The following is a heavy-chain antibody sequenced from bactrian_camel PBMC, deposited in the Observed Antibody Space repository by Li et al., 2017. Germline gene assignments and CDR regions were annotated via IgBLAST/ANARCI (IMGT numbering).Heavy chain of an antibody. CDR3: AAGSSAWGTWSLKETHFHR. Sequence: VQLVESGGGSVQAGGSLELSCAVSGDRGMLPFMGWFRQTPGKEREGVATIDADGDTKYADFVKDRFTISKDSAKNTLHLQMSSLNPADSAMYYCAAGSSAWGTWSLKETHFHRWGQGTQVTVS. D-gene: IGHD5*01. V-gene: IGHV3S53*01. CDR1: GDRGMLPF. J-gene: IGHJ4*01. CDR2: IDADGDT.